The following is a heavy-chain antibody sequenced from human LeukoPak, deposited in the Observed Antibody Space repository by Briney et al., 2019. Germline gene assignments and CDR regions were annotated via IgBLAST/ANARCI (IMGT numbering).Heavy chain of an antibody. Sequence: GESLKISCKGSGYSFTNYWIGWVRQMSVSGLEWMGIIHPGDSDTRYSPSFQGQVTISADKSTDTAFLQWRSLKASDTAMYYCARQSGYCSRTSCYGDFDIWGQGTKVTVSS. D-gene: IGHD2-2*01. CDR3: ARQSGYCSRTSCYGDFDI. CDR1: GYSFTNYW. J-gene: IGHJ3*02. CDR2: IHPGDSDT. V-gene: IGHV5-51*01.